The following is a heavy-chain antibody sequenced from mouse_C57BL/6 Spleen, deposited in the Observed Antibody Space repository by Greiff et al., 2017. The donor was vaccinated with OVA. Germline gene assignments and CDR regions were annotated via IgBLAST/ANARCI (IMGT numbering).Heavy chain of an antibody. Sequence: EVQGVESGGGLVKPGGSLKLSCAASGFTFSDYGMHWVRQAPEKGLEWVAYISSGSSTIYYADTVKGRFTISRDNAKNTLFLQMTSLRSEDTAMYYCARGYYSTWYFDVWGTGTTVTVSS. CDR1: GFTFSDYG. CDR2: ISSGSSTI. J-gene: IGHJ1*03. CDR3: ARGYYSTWYFDV. D-gene: IGHD2-5*01. V-gene: IGHV5-17*01.